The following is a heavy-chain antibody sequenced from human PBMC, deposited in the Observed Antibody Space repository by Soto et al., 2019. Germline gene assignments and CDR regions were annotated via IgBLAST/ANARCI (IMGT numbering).Heavy chain of an antibody. Sequence: SLRLSCAASGFTFGDFAMHWVRQAPGRGLEWVSGINWSGGSSGYSDSVKGRFTISRDNAKNSLYLEMNSLRVEDTALFYCVKANDQQLVEGGPFDMWGQGTMVTVSS. CDR1: GFTFGDFA. CDR2: INWSGGSS. V-gene: IGHV3-9*01. J-gene: IGHJ3*02. CDR3: VKANDQQLVEGGPFDM. D-gene: IGHD6-13*01.